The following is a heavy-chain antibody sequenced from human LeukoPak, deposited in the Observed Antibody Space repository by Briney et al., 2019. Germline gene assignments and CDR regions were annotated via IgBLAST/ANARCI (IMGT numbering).Heavy chain of an antibody. CDR2: INTNTGNP. D-gene: IGHD6-19*01. CDR1: GCTFTSYA. CDR3: ARESEWLLDEAAEYFQH. J-gene: IGHJ1*01. Sequence: GASVKVSCKASGCTFTSYAMNWVRQAPGQGLEWMGWINTNTGNPTYAQGFTGRFVFSLDTSVSTAYLQISSLKAEDTAVYYCARESEWLLDEAAEYFQHWGQGTLVTVSS. V-gene: IGHV7-4-1*02.